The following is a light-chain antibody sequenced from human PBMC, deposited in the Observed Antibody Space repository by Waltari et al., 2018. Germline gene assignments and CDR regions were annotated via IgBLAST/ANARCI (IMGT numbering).Light chain of an antibody. CDR3: AAWDDSLSGHVV. J-gene: IGLJ2*01. V-gene: IGLV1-47*01. CDR2: RND. CDR1: VSNIGSNY. Sequence: QSVLTQPPSASGTPGQRVTSSCSGSVSNIGSNYVLWYYQKPPGTAPKLLIYRNDQRPSAVPDRFSGSKSGTSASLAISGLRSEDEGDYYCAAWDDSLSGHVVFGGGTKLTVL.